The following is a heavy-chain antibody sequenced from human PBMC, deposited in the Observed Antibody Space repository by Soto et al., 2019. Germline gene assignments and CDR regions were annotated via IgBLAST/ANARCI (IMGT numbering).Heavy chain of an antibody. CDR1: GFTVSSKY. V-gene: IGHV3-53*01. D-gene: IGHD6-6*01. CDR3: ERAFHIAARRDINGGMDV. CDR2: IYSGGST. J-gene: IGHJ6*02. Sequence: EGSLRLSCAASGFTVSSKYMSWVRQAPGKGLEWVSVIYSGGSTYYADSVKGRFTISRDNSKNTLYLQMNSLRAEDTAVYYCERAFHIAARRDINGGMDVWGQGTTVTVSS.